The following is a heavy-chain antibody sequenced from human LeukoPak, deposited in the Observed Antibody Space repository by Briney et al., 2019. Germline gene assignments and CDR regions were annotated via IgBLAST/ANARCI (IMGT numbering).Heavy chain of an antibody. D-gene: IGHD3-10*01. CDR1: GDSINSYY. CDR3: ASVKSYGSDAYDM. J-gene: IGHJ3*02. V-gene: IGHV4-4*07. Sequence: SETLSLTCTVSGDSINSYYWNWIRQPAGKGLEWIGRIYTNGNTNYNPSLKSRVTMSIDMYRNQFSLTLPSLTAADTAVYYCASVKSYGSDAYDMWGQGTMVTVSS. CDR2: IYTNGNT.